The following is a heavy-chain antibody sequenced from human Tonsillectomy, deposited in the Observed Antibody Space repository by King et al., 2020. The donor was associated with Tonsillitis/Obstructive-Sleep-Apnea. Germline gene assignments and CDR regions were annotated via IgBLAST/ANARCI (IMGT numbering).Heavy chain of an antibody. Sequence: VQLVESGGGLVQPGRSLRLSCAASGFTFDDHAMHWVRQAPGKGLEWVSGIRWHRFTKAYADSVKGRFTISRDNAKNSLYLQMNSLRAEDTALYYCAKEAISAQGAFDIWGEATMVTVSS. D-gene: IGHD6-6*01. J-gene: IGHJ3*02. CDR2: IRWHRFTK. CDR1: GFTFDDHA. V-gene: IGHV3-9*01. CDR3: AKEAISAQGAFDI.